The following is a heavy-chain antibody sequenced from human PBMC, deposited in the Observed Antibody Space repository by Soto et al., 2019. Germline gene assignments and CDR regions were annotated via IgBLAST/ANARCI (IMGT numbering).Heavy chain of an antibody. CDR3: ARGRVRFLEWLSHRGWFDP. CDR2: ISSSGSTI. D-gene: IGHD3-3*01. J-gene: IGHJ5*02. V-gene: IGHV3-11*01. Sequence: QVQLVESGGGLVKPGGSLRLSCAASGFTFSDYYMSWIRQAPGKGLEWVSYISSSGSTIYYAHSVKGRFTISRDNAKNPLYLQMNSLRAEDTAVYYCARGRVRFLEWLSHRGWFDPWGQGSLVTVSS. CDR1: GFTFSDYY.